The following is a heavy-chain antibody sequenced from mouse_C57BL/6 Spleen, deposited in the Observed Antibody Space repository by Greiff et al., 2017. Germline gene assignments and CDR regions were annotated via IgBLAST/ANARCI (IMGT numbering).Heavy chain of an antibody. Sequence: QVQLQQSGAELARPGASVKMSCKASGYTFTSYTMHWVKQSPGQGLEWIGYINPSSGYTKYNQKFKDKATLTADKSSSTAYMQLSSLTSEDSAVXYCARWGITFYFDYWGQGTTLTVSS. D-gene: IGHD1-1*01. CDR2: INPSSGYT. V-gene: IGHV1-4*01. CDR1: GYTFTSYT. J-gene: IGHJ2*01. CDR3: ARWGITFYFDY.